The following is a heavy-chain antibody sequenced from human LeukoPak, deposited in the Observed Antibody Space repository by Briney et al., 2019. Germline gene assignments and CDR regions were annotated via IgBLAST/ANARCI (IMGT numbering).Heavy chain of an antibody. V-gene: IGHV3-30*18. J-gene: IGHJ6*03. D-gene: IGHD2-15*01. CDR3: AKERDRYYYYMGV. CDR2: ISYDGSNK. Sequence: GGSLRLSCAASGFTFSSYGMHWVRQAPGKGLEWVAVISYDGSNKYYADSVKGGLTISRDNSKHTLYLQMNSLRAEDTAVYYCAKERDRYYYYMGVWGKGTTVTVSS. CDR1: GFTFSSYG.